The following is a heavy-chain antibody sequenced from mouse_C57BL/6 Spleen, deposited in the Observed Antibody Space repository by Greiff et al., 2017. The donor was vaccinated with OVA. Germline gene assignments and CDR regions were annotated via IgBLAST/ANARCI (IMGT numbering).Heavy chain of an antibody. J-gene: IGHJ2*01. Sequence: QVQLKQSGTELVKPGASVKLSCKASGYTFTSYWMHWVKQRPGQGLEWIGNINPSNGGTNYNEKFKSKATLTVDKSSSTAYMQLSSLTSEDSAVYYCARWGLGRHFDYWGQGTTLTVSS. CDR1: GYTFTSYW. CDR3: ARWGLGRHFDY. V-gene: IGHV1-53*01. CDR2: INPSNGGT. D-gene: IGHD4-1*01.